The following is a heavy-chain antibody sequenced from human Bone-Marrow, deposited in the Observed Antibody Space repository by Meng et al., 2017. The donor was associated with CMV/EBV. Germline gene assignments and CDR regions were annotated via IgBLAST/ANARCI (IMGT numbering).Heavy chain of an antibody. CDR1: GSSLSTCGVG. D-gene: IGHD6-19*01. CDR2: IYWDDDK. CDR3: AHPRGWAFDY. V-gene: IGHV2-5*02. Sequence: WMELGQSLVKPHQTLSLTCTFSGSSLSTCGVGVGWIRQPAGKALEWLALIYWDDDKRYSPSLKSRLTITKDTSKNQVVLTMTNMDPVDTATYYCAHPRGWAFDYWGQGTLVTVSS. J-gene: IGHJ4*02.